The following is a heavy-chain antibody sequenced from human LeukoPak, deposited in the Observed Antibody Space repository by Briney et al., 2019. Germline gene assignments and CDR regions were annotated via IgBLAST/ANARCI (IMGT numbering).Heavy chain of an antibody. CDR3: AKANFLYCGSSTCLFDN. CDR1: GYTFTDYY. D-gene: IGHD2-2*01. Sequence: GASVKLSCTAAGYTFTDYYMHSLPQAPGHRVEGMGWINPNDGDTNYAQKFQGSVTTSSDTSNSTAHLEVSRPRSDTTAVYYSAKANFLYCGSSTCLFDNWGQGPLVTVSS. J-gene: IGHJ4*02. CDR2: INPNDGDT. V-gene: IGHV1-2*02.